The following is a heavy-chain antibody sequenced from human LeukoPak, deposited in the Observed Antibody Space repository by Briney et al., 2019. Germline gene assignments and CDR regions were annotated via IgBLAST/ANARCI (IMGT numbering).Heavy chain of an antibody. CDR1: GFTFNSCW. J-gene: IGHJ4*02. D-gene: IGHD6-6*01. CDR2: INEDGSEK. V-gene: IGHV3-7*01. CDR3: TRGDSSSKIDY. Sequence: QPRGSLRLSCAASGFTFNSCWMSWVRQAPGKGLEWTANINEDGSEKHYVDSVEGRFTISRDNAKNSLYLQMNSLRVEDTALYYCTRGDSSSKIDYWGQGSLVIVSS.